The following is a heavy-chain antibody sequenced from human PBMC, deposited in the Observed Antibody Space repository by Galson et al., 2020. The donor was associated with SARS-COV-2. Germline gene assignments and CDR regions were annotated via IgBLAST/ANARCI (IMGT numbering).Heavy chain of an antibody. CDR3: ARGPALVWFGEIFVLDI. V-gene: IGHV4-59*01. J-gene: IGHJ3*02. Sequence: SETLSLMCTVSGGSISPYYWSWIRQAPGKGLEWIAYIHSSGRTKYRPSLKRRVVISLDTPKKQFSLKLSSVTVADTAVYYCARGPALVWFGEIFVLDIWGQGTMATVSS. D-gene: IGHD3-10*01. CDR1: GGSISPYY. CDR2: IHSSGRT.